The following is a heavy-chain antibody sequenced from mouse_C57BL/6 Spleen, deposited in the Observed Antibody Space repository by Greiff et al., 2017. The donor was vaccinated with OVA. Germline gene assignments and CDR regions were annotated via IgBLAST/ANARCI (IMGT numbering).Heavy chain of an antibody. CDR3: ARDGAGGYFDV. V-gene: IGHV5-4*01. J-gene: IGHJ1*03. CDR1: GFTFSSYA. D-gene: IGHD6-1*01. CDR2: ISDGGSYT. Sequence: DVMLVESGGGLVKPGGSLKLSCAASGFTFSSYAMSWVRQTPEKRLEWVATISDGGSYTYYPDNVKGRFTISRDNAKNNLYLQMSHLKSEDTAMYYCARDGAGGYFDVWGTGTTVTVSS.